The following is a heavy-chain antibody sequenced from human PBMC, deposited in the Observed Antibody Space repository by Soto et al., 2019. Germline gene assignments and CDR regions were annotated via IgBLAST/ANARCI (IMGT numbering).Heavy chain of an antibody. J-gene: IGHJ5*02. CDR2: INHSGST. Sequence: PSETLSLTCAVYGGSFSGYYWSWIRQPPGKGLEWIGEINHSGSTNYNPSLKSRVTISVDTSKNQFSLKPSSVTAADTAVYYCARGPDSSGNNWFDPWGQGTLVTVSS. CDR1: GGSFSGYY. D-gene: IGHD3-22*01. CDR3: ARGPDSSGNNWFDP. V-gene: IGHV4-34*01.